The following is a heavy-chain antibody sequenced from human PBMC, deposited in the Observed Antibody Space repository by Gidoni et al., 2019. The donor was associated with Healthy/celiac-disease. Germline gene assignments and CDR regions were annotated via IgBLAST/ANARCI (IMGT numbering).Heavy chain of an antibody. CDR1: GYTFTSYD. J-gene: IGHJ4*02. D-gene: IGHD3-10*01. CDR3: ARGGLHWGFGEFYAEDY. CDR2: MNPNSGNT. V-gene: IGHV1-8*01. Sequence: QVQLVQSGAEVKKPGASVKGSCKAAGYTFTSYDINWVRQATGQGFEWMGWMNPNSGNTGYAQKFQGRVTMTRNTSISTAYMELSSLRSEDTAVYYCARGGLHWGFGEFYAEDYWGQGTLVTVSS.